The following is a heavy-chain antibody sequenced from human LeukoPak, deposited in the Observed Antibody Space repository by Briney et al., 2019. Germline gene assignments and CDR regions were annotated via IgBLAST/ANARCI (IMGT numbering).Heavy chain of an antibody. CDR3: ARDGGGDFDY. D-gene: IGHD2-15*01. Sequence: PGGSLRLSCAASGFTFSSYSMNWVRQAPGKGLEWVSYISSSSSTIYCADSVKGRFTISRDNAKNSLYLQMNSLRAEDTAVYYCARDGGGDFDYWGQGTLVTVSS. CDR1: GFTFSSYS. CDR2: ISSSSSTI. V-gene: IGHV3-48*01. J-gene: IGHJ4*02.